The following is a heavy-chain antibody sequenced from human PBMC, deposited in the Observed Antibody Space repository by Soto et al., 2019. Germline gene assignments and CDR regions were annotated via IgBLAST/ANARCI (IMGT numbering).Heavy chain of an antibody. CDR2: ISYDGSSQ. J-gene: IGHJ4*02. V-gene: IGHV3-30*09. Sequence: QVQLVESGGGVVQPGKSLRLSCAASGFTFSSDAMHWVRQAPGKGLEWVAVISYDGSSQYYADSVKGRFAISRDNSEKTLFLKMNSLRAEDMAVYYCARVMGAFWHGSHLDNWGQGTLVTVSS. D-gene: IGHD3-3*01. CDR3: ARVMGAFWHGSHLDN. CDR1: GFTFSSDA.